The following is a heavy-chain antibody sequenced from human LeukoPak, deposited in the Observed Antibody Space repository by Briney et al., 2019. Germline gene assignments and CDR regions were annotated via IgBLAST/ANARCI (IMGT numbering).Heavy chain of an antibody. V-gene: IGHV6-1*01. J-gene: IGHJ4*02. D-gene: IGHD3-9*01. CDR3: ARDVGTTGWHTYDF. CDR2: TYYRSKWYN. Sequence: SQTLSLTCAISGDSVSSNNGAWNRIRQSPSRGLEWLGRTYYRSKWYNDYAGSLMSRITISPDTSKNQFSLQVYSVTPEDTAVYYCARDVGTTGWHTYDFWGQGTLVTVSS. CDR1: GDSVSSNNGA.